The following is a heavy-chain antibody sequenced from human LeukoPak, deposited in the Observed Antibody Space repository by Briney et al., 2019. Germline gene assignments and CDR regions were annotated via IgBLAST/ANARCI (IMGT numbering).Heavy chain of an antibody. J-gene: IGHJ4*02. D-gene: IGHD3-10*01. CDR2: IYPGDSDT. CDR3: ARLHYYGSGTYYGDY. CDR1: GYSFTSYW. Sequence: GESLKISCKGSGYSFTSYWIGWVRQMPGKGLEWMGIIYPGDSDTRYSPSFQGQVTISAVKSISTAYLQWRSLKASDTAMYYCARLHYYGSGTYYGDYWGQGTLVTVSS. V-gene: IGHV5-51*01.